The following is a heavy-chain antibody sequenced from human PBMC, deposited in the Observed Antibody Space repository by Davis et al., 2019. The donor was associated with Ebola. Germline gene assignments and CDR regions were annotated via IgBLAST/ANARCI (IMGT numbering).Heavy chain of an antibody. V-gene: IGHV1-2*02. D-gene: IGHD3-22*01. Sequence: ASVKVSCKASGHTFTGYYMHWVRQAPGQGLEWMGWINTYSGGTKYAQKFQGRVTMARDTSINRAYMELGSLRSEDTAVYYCASDRYSDGSGYFFEQSHWGQGTLVTVSS. CDR2: INTYSGGT. CDR3: ASDRYSDGSGYFFEQSH. CDR1: GHTFTGYY. J-gene: IGHJ4*02.